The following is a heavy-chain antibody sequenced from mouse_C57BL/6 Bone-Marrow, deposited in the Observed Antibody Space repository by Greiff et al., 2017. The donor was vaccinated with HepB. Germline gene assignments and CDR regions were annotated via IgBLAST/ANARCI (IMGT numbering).Heavy chain of an antibody. Sequence: EVQLQESGGGLVQPGGSMKLSCAASGFTFSDAWMDWVRQSPEKGLEWVAEIRNKANNHATYYAESVKGRFTISRDDSKSSVYLQMNSLRAEDTGIYYCTRGGIYYYGSSYEWYFDVWGTGTTVTVSS. D-gene: IGHD1-1*01. V-gene: IGHV6-6*01. CDR3: TRGGIYYYGSSYEWYFDV. CDR1: GFTFSDAW. J-gene: IGHJ1*03. CDR2: IRNKANNHAT.